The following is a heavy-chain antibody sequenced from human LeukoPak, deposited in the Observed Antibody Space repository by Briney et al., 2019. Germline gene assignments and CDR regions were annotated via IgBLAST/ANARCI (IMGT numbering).Heavy chain of an antibody. CDR1: GYSFSSYH. CDR2: ISSSGST. J-gene: IGHJ1*01. D-gene: IGHD3-16*01. CDR3: ARVGRGDHTWGSYSCDH. V-gene: IGHV4-59*01. Sequence: SETLSLTCTVSVSGYSFSSYHWSWLRQPPGQGLEWIGYISSSGSTSYNTSLKSRVTISVDTSKNQFSLKLSSVTAADTAVYYCARVGRGDHTWGSYSCDHWGQGTLVSVSS.